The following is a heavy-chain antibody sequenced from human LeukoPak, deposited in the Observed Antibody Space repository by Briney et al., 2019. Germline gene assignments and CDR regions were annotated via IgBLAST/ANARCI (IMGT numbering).Heavy chain of an antibody. CDR1: GYTFTSYA. CDR3: ARDQRYSYGHFDY. J-gene: IGHJ4*02. CDR2: INAGNGNT. V-gene: IGHV1-3*01. D-gene: IGHD5-18*01. Sequence: ASVKVSCKASGYTFTSYAMHWVRQAPGQRLEWMGWINAGNGNTKYSQKFQGRVTMTRDTSISTAYMELSRLRSDDTAVYYCARDQRYSYGHFDYWGQGTLVTVSS.